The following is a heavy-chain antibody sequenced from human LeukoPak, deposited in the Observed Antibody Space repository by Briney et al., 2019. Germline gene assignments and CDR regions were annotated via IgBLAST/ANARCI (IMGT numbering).Heavy chain of an antibody. J-gene: IGHJ4*02. D-gene: IGHD4-17*01. Sequence: GGSLRLSCAASGFTFSSYAMSWVRQAPGKGLEWVSAISGSGGSTYYADSVKGRFTISRDNSKNTLYLQMNSLGAEDTAVYYCAKTTTVTTNIDYWGQGTLVTVSS. CDR2: ISGSGGST. CDR3: AKTTTVTTNIDY. V-gene: IGHV3-23*01. CDR1: GFTFSSYA.